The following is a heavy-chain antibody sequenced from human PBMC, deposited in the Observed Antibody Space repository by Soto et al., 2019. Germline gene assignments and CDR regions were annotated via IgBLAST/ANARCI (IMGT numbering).Heavy chain of an antibody. J-gene: IGHJ4*01. V-gene: IGHV3-21*06. Sequence: PGGSLRLSCAASGFTLSLYTINWVRQAPGKGLEWVSSLGVSDDRFYADSVKGRFTISRDNAKNTLYLEMHGLRGEDTAVYYCARLTGNPEIAQLEEDNWGQGTLVNVP. CDR2: LGVSDDR. CDR3: ARLTGNPEIAQLEEDN. CDR1: GFTLSLYT. D-gene: IGHD2-2*01.